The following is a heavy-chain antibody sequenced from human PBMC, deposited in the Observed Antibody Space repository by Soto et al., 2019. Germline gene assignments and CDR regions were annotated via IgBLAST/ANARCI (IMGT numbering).Heavy chain of an antibody. CDR2: ISGCGGST. CDR3: SRRSSGWYFDY. Sequence: EVQLLESGGGWVQPGGSLRLSCAASGFTFSSYAMSWVRQAPGKGLEWVSVISGCGGSTYYADSVKGRFTISRDNTTNTLYLKMNSLRAEDTAVYYCSRRSSGWYFDYWGQGTLVTVSS. J-gene: IGHJ4*02. CDR1: GFTFSSYA. D-gene: IGHD6-19*01. V-gene: IGHV3-23*01.